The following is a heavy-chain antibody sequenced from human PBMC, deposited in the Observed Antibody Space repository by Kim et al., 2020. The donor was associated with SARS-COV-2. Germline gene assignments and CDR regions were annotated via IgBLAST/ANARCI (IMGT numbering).Heavy chain of an antibody. V-gene: IGHV3-48*03. D-gene: IGHD6-13*01. CDR3: ARDAGYSSSWTYYYYYGMDV. Sequence: GGSLRLSCAASGFTFSSYEMNWVRQAPGKGLEWVSYISSSGSTIYYADSVKGRFTISRDNAKNSLYLQMNSLRAEDTAVYYCARDAGYSSSWTYYYYYGMDVWGQGTTVTVSS. CDR2: ISSSGSTI. CDR1: GFTFSSYE. J-gene: IGHJ6*02.